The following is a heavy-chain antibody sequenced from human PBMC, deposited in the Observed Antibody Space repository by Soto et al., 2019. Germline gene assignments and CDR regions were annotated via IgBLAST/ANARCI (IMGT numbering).Heavy chain of an antibody. D-gene: IGHD2-21*02. V-gene: IGHV3-7*03. CDR1: GFTFSSYW. J-gene: IGHJ4*02. CDR2: IKQDGSEK. CDR3: ARGKHIVVVTAEYYFDY. Sequence: SGGSLRLSCAASGFTFSSYWMSWVRQAPGKGLEWVANIKQDGSEKYYVDSVKGRFTISRDNAKNSLYLQMNSLRAEDTAVYYCARGKHIVVVTAEYYFDYWGQGTLVTVSS.